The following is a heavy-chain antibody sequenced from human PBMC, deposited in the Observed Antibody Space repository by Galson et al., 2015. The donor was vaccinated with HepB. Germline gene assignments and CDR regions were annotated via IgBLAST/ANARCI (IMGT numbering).Heavy chain of an antibody. CDR1: GFTFDDYA. CDR3: AKGGGPFDPIDY. Sequence: SLRLSCAASGFTFDDYAMHWVRQAPGKGLEWVSGISWNSGSIGYADSVKGRFTISRDNAKNSLYLQMNSLRAEDTALYYCAKGGGPFDPIDYWGQGTLVTVSS. J-gene: IGHJ4*02. CDR2: ISWNSGSI. D-gene: IGHD4-23*01. V-gene: IGHV3-9*01.